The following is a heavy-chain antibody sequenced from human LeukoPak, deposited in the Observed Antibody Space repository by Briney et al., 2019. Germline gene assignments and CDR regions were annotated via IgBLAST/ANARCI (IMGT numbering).Heavy chain of an antibody. J-gene: IGHJ4*02. CDR1: GGSITTGPYY. CDR3: ARSLVVAATVDY. V-gene: IGHV4-39*01. CDR2: IYHTGGS. Sequence: SETLSLTCTVSGGSITTGPYYWSWIRRPPGKGLEWIATIYHTGGSYYNSSLKGRATISVDTSKSQFSLKLSSVTAADTALYYCARSLVVAATVDYWVQGTLVTVSS. D-gene: IGHD2-15*01.